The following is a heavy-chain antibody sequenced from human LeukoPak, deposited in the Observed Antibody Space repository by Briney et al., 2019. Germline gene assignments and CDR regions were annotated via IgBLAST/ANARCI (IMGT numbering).Heavy chain of an antibody. CDR2: ISGGGCGT. D-gene: IGHD3-10*01. V-gene: IGHV3-23*01. Sequence: GGSLRLSCAVSGITLSNYGMSWVRQAPGKGLEWVAGISGGGCGTNNADSVKGRFTVSRDNPKNALYLQMHSLRAEDTAVYFCAKRGVVVRVILVGFHKEANYFDSWGQGALVTVSS. CDR3: AKRGVVVRVILVGFHKEANYFDS. J-gene: IGHJ4*02. CDR1: GITLSNYG.